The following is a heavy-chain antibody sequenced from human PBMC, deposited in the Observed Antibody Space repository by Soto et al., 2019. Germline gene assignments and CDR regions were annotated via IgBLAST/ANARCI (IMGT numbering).Heavy chain of an antibody. CDR2: IKSKTDGGTT. Sequence: GGSLRLSCAASGFTFSNAWMSWVRQAPGKGREWVGRIKSKTDGGTTDYAAPVKGRFTISRDDSKNTLYLQMNSLKTADTAVYYCTTSLQHWSIDYWGQGTLVTVSS. V-gene: IGHV3-15*01. CDR1: GFTFSNAW. CDR3: TTSLQHWSIDY. J-gene: IGHJ4*02. D-gene: IGHD3-3*02.